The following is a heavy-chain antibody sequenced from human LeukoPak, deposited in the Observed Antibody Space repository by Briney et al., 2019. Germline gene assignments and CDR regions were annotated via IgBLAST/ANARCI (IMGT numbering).Heavy chain of an antibody. CDR1: GFTFSSYS. D-gene: IGHD3-10*01. Sequence: GGSLRLSCAASGFTFSSYSMNWVRQAPGKGLEWVSSISSSSSYIYYADSVKGRFSISRDNAKNSLYLQMNSLRAEDTAVYYCARNYYGSGSYQYWGQGTLVTVSS. CDR3: ARNYYGSGSYQY. V-gene: IGHV3-21*01. CDR2: ISSSSSYI. J-gene: IGHJ4*02.